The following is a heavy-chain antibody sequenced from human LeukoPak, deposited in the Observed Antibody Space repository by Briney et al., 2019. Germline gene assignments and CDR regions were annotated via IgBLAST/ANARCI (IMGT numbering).Heavy chain of an antibody. V-gene: IGHV3-74*01. CDR1: GFTFSNYW. CDR3: ARVVYCIGTSCYGRWFDP. D-gene: IGHD2-2*01. J-gene: IGHJ5*02. Sequence: GGSLRLSCAASGFTFSNYWMQWVRQAPGKGLGWVSRINTDGSSIPYAHSLQGLFTISRDNAMNTVYLQMNSLTAEATAVYYCARVVYCIGTSCYGRWFDPWGQGSLVTVSS. CDR2: INTDGSSI.